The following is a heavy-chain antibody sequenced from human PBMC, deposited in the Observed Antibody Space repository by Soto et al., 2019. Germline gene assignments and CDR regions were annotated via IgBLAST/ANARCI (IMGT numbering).Heavy chain of an antibody. CDR2: ISGSGGNT. Sequence: PGGSLRLSCVASGFTFENYGMSWVRQAPGKGLEWVSAISGSGGNTYYSDSVKGRFTISRDNSKNTVYLQMNDLRVEDAAEYFCAKDSWAIFGVPAGEYYAMDVWGQGTTVTVSS. D-gene: IGHD3-3*01. J-gene: IGHJ6*02. V-gene: IGHV3-23*01. CDR3: AKDSWAIFGVPAGEYYAMDV. CDR1: GFTFENYG.